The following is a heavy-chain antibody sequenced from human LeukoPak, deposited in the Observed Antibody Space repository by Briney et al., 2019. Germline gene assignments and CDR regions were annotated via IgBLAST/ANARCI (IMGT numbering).Heavy chain of an antibody. CDR3: ARVYYDYVWGNPRKHFDY. V-gene: IGHV1-8*01. J-gene: IGHJ4*02. Sequence: ASVKVSCKASGYTFTSYDINWVRQATGQGLEWMGWMNPNSGNTGYAQKFQGRVTMTRNTSISTAYMELSSLRSEDTAVYYCARVYYDYVWGNPRKHFDYGGQGTLVTVSS. CDR2: MNPNSGNT. D-gene: IGHD3-16*01. CDR1: GYTFTSYD.